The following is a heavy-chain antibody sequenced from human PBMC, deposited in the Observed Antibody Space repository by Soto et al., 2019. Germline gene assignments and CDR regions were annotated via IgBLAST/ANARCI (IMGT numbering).Heavy chain of an antibody. CDR2: IYYSGST. D-gene: IGHD5-18*01. Sequence: QLQLQESGPGLVKPSETLSLTCTVSGGSISSSSYYWGWIRQPPGKGLEWIGSIYYSGSTYYNPSLKRRAAIAAATSKNQSSLKPSSVTAADTAVCYCATIGGAMVTLDYWGQGPLVTVAS. CDR1: GGSISSSSYY. V-gene: IGHV4-39*01. CDR3: ATIGGAMVTLDY. J-gene: IGHJ4*02.